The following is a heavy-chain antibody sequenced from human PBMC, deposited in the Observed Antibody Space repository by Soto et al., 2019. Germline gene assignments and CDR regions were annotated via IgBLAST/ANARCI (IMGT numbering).Heavy chain of an antibody. D-gene: IGHD4-17*01. CDR2: IITGGGAT. CDR1: GFTFNNYA. CDR3: AKYGEPYYKYYAMDV. Sequence: PGGSLRLSCAASGFTFNNYAMSWVRQAPGKGLEWVSAIITGGGATYHADSVKGRFTISRDNSKNTLYLQMNSLRAEDKAVYYCAKYGEPYYKYYAMDVWGQGTTVTVSS. J-gene: IGHJ6*02. V-gene: IGHV3-23*01.